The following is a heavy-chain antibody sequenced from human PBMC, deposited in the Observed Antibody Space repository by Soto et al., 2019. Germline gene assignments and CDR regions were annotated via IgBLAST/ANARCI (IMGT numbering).Heavy chain of an antibody. CDR2: INHSGIA. J-gene: IGHJ5*01. V-gene: IGHV4-34*01. CDR1: GGSFRGYY. Sequence: VQLQQRGAGLLKPSETLSLTCAVYGGSFRGYYWSCVRQPTGKGLEWIGEINHSGIANYNPSLETRLPISVDTSKIQFSLEVRSVTAADTAVYYCARDKGYGASSWLDSWGQGNLVTVSS. D-gene: IGHD4-17*01. CDR3: ARDKGYGASSWLDS.